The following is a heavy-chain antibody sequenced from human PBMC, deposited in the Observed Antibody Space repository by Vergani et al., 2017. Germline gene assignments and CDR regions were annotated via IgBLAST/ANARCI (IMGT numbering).Heavy chain of an antibody. V-gene: IGHV3-9*01. CDR2: ISWNSGSI. D-gene: IGHD3-3*01. J-gene: IGHJ4*02. Sequence: EVQLVESGGGLVQPGRSLRLSCAASGFTFDDYAMHWVRQAPGKGLEWVSGISWNSGSIGYADSVKGRFTISRDNAKNSLYLQMNSLRAEDTALYYCAKAPYYDFWSGYYTGPFDYWGQGTLVTVSS. CDR1: GFTFDDYA. CDR3: AKAPYYDFWSGYYTGPFDY.